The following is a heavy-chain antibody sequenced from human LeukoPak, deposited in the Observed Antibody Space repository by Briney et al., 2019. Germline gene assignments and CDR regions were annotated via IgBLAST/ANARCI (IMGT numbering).Heavy chain of an antibody. CDR3: ARVSAAAAFDF. J-gene: IGHJ4*02. CDR2: IYHSGST. D-gene: IGHD6-13*01. V-gene: IGHV4-38-2*01. Sequence: SETLSLTCVVSGYSISSGYYWGWIRQPPGKGLEWIGRIYHSGSTYYNPSLKSRVTISVDASKNQFTLNINSVTAADTAVYYCARVSAAAAFDFWGERTLVTVSS. CDR1: GYSISSGYY.